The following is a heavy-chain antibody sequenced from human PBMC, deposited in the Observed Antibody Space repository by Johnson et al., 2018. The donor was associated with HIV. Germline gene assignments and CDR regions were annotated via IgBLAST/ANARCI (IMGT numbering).Heavy chain of an antibody. Sequence: EVQLVESGGGLVQSGGSLRLSCGASGFSVSNNYMNWVRQAPGKGLEWVSVLYSGGNTYYADSVRGRFTISRDNSKNTLYLQMSSLKVEDTAMYYCARDGESQQLPLGDAFDVWGQGTMVIVSS. CDR1: GFSVSNNY. V-gene: IGHV3-66*01. CDR3: ARDGESQQLPLGDAFDV. CDR2: LYSGGNT. D-gene: IGHD6-13*01. J-gene: IGHJ3*01.